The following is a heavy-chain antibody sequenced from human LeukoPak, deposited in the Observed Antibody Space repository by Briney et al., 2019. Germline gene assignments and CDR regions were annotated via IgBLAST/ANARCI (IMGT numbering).Heavy chain of an antibody. Sequence: PSETLSLTCTVSGGSISSYYWSWIQQPPGKGLEWIGYIYYSGSTNYNPSLKSRVTISVDTSKNQFSPKLSSVTAADTAVYYCARDVVVVAATPSGHYYYMDVWGKGTTVTVSS. CDR3: ARDVVVVAATPSGHYYYMDV. CDR1: GGSISSYY. V-gene: IGHV4-59*01. CDR2: IYYSGST. D-gene: IGHD2-15*01. J-gene: IGHJ6*03.